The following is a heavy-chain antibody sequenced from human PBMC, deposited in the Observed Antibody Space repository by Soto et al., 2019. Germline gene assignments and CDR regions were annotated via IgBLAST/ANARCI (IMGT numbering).Heavy chain of an antibody. CDR2: ISTYNGDT. CDR3: ARRGAVPYSSSGRDV. Sequence: VQLVQSGAEVKKPGASVKVSCKASGYTFSRSGISWVRQAPGQGLEWMGWISTYNGDTNYAQKVQGRVTMTTDTSTSTAFMELMSLRSADTAVYYCARRGAVPYSSSGRDVWGQGTTVTVSS. V-gene: IGHV1-18*01. D-gene: IGHD3-10*01. J-gene: IGHJ6*02. CDR1: GYTFSRSG.